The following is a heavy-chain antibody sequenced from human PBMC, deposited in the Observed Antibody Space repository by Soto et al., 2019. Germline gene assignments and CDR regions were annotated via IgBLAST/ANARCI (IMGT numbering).Heavy chain of an antibody. J-gene: IGHJ2*01. CDR1: GFIFNNYA. CDR2: VSGRGGSA. Sequence: EVQLLESGGGFVQRGGSLRLSCAASGFIFNNYAMTWVRQAPGKGLEWVARVSGRGGSAYYADPVKGRLTISRDNSNNTLYLQMTHVRGEDTAVYYCVRRAGGAVVWYYDLWGRGSLVNVFS. V-gene: IGHV3-23*01. D-gene: IGHD2-21*01. CDR3: VRRAGGAVVWYYDL.